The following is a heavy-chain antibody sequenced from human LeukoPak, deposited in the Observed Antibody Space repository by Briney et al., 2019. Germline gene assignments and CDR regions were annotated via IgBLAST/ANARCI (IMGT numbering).Heavy chain of an antibody. CDR3: ARQMGYGSGSYYMVY. CDR2: IDPSDSYT. CDR1: GYSFTSYW. D-gene: IGHD3-10*01. V-gene: IGHV5-10-1*01. Sequence: TGESLKISCQGSGYSFTSYWISWVRQMPGKGLEWMGRIDPSDSYTNYSPSFQGHVTISADKSISTAYLQWSSLKASDTAMYYCARQMGYGSGSYYMVYWGQGTLVTVSS. J-gene: IGHJ4*02.